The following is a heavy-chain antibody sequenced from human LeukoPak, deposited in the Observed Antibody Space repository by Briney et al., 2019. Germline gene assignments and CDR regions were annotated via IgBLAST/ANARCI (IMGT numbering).Heavy chain of an antibody. D-gene: IGHD4-17*01. CDR1: GFTFSGYW. CDR3: ARESKGRSKIDY. Sequence: AGGSLRLSCAASGFTFSGYWMSWDRQAPGKGLEWVANINKDGSERYNVDSVKGRFTISRDNANKSLYLQMNSLRAEDTSVYYCARESKGRSKIDYWGQGTLVTVSS. CDR2: INKDGSER. J-gene: IGHJ4*02. V-gene: IGHV3-7*01.